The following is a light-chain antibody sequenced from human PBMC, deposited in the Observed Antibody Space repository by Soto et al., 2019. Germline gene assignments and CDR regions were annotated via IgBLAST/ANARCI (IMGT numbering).Light chain of an antibody. Sequence: EIVLSHSPGILSLSPGERATLCCRASQSVSSYLAWYQQKPGQAPSLLIYDASTRATGISARFSGSGSGTDFTLTISSLEPEDFAVYYCQQRSNWPVTFGQGTKVEVK. CDR3: QQRSNWPVT. V-gene: IGKV3-11*01. J-gene: IGKJ1*01. CDR2: DAS. CDR1: QSVSSY.